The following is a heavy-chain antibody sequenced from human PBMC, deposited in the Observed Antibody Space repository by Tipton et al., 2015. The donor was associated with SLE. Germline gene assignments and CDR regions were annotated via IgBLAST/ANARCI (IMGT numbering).Heavy chain of an antibody. CDR1: GITFGDFG. Sequence: RSLRLSCVASGITFGDFGLHWVRQAPGKGLEWVAFIRYDGDKKFYADSVKGRFTISRDNSKNTLYLQLNSLRVEDTAVYYCARDRWLLQGIDYWGQGTLVTVSS. CDR2: IRYDGDKK. CDR3: ARDRWLLQGIDY. D-gene: IGHD3-22*01. J-gene: IGHJ4*02. V-gene: IGHV3-33*01.